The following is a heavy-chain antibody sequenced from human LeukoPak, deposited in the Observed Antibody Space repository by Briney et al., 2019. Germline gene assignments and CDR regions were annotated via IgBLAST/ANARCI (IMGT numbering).Heavy chain of an antibody. CDR3: ARVGAGGLGLDY. V-gene: IGHV3-21*01. J-gene: IGHJ4*02. D-gene: IGHD3-3*01. CDR2: ISSSSSYI. CDR1: GFTFSSYS. Sequence: PGGSLRLSCAASGFTFSSYSMNWVRQAPGKGLEWVSSISSSSSYIYYADSVKGRFTISRDNAKNSLYLQMNSLRAEDTAVYYCARVGAGGLGLDYWGQGTLVTVSS.